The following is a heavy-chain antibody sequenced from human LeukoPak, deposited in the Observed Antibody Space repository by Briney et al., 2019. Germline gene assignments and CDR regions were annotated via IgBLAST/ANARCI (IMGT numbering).Heavy chain of an antibody. CDR2: INHSGST. Sequence: PSETLSLTCAVYGGSFSGYYWSWIRQPPGKGLEWIGEINHSGSTNYNPSLKSRVTISVDTSKNQFSLKLSSVTAADTAVYYCARTLYPERWLYHYYYGMDVWGQGTTVTASS. CDR3: ARTLYPERWLYHYYYGMDV. D-gene: IGHD2-15*01. CDR1: GGSFSGYY. V-gene: IGHV4-34*01. J-gene: IGHJ6*02.